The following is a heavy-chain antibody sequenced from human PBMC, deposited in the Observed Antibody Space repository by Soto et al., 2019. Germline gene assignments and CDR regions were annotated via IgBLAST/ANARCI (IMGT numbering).Heavy chain of an antibody. Sequence: PGESLKISCKGSGYSFTSYWISWVRQMPGKGLEWMGRIDPSDSYTNYSPSFQGHVTISADKSISTACLQWSSLKASDTAMYYCARHGGGKSVGATIYYYGMDVWGQGTTVTVSS. CDR3: ARHGGGKSVGATIYYYGMDV. V-gene: IGHV5-10-1*01. D-gene: IGHD1-26*01. J-gene: IGHJ6*02. CDR1: GYSFTSYW. CDR2: IDPSDSYT.